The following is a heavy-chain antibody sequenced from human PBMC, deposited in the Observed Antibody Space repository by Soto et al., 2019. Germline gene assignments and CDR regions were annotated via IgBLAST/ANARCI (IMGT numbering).Heavy chain of an antibody. J-gene: IGHJ4*02. CDR1: GGSISSYY. CDR3: ARDRRPPNYFDY. Sequence: QVQLQESGPGLVKPSETLSLTCTVSGGSISSYYWSWIRQPPGKGLEWIGYIYYSGSTNYNPSLKSRVTISVDTSKNQFSLKLSSVTAADTAVYYCARDRRPPNYFDYWGQGTLVTVSS. V-gene: IGHV4-59*01. CDR2: IYYSGST.